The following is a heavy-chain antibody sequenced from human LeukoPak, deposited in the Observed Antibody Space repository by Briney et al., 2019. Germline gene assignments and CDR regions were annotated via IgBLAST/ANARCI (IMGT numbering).Heavy chain of an antibody. V-gene: IGHV4-34*01. J-gene: IGHJ6*02. Sequence: SETLSLTCAVYGGSFSDYFWGWIRQPPGKGLEWIGEINHSGRTYYNPSLKSRVTISVDTSKNQFSLNLSSVTAADTAVYYCARDVVVVPAAIHYGMDVWDQGTLVTVSS. D-gene: IGHD2-2*01. CDR3: ARDVVVVPAAIHYGMDV. CDR2: INHSGRT. CDR1: GGSFSDYF.